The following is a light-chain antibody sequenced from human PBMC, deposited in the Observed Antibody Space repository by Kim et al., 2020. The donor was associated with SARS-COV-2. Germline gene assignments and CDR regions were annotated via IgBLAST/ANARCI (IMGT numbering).Light chain of an antibody. V-gene: IGKV3-15*01. J-gene: IGKJ1*01. Sequence: YPGERATLSCRASQSVSSHLAWYQQKPGQAPRLLIYGASTRATGIPARFSGSGSGTDFTLTIGSLQSEDFATYYCQQYNNWPPWTFGQGTKVDIK. CDR2: GAS. CDR3: QQYNNWPPWT. CDR1: QSVSSH.